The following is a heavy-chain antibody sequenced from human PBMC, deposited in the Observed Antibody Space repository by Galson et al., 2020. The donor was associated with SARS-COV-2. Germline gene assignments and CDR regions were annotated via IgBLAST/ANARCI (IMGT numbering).Heavy chain of an antibody. CDR3: ARRYTYGLSPDWYFDR. CDR1: GGSISSGGYS. D-gene: IGHD5-18*01. V-gene: IGHV4-30-2*01. CDR2: IYHSGAT. Sequence: SETLSLTCAVSGGSISSGGYSWTWIRQPPGKGLEWIGYIYHSGATHYNPSLKSRVTISVDRSKNQLSLKLTSVTAADTAVYYCARRYTYGLSPDWYFDRGGRGTLVTVSS. J-gene: IGHJ2*01.